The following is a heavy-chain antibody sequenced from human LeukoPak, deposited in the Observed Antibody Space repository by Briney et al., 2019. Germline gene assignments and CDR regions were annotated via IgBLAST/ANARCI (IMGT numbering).Heavy chain of an antibody. V-gene: IGHV4-4*07. D-gene: IGHD6-6*01. J-gene: IGHJ3*02. CDR1: GGSISNYY. CDR3: ARVYSSSSGREAPDI. CDR2: IYTSGST. Sequence: SETLSLTCTVSGGSISNYYWSWIRQPAGKGLEWIGRIYTSGSTNYNPSLKSRVTMSVDTSKNQFSLKLSSVTAADTAVYYCARVYSSSSGREAPDIWGQGTMVTVSS.